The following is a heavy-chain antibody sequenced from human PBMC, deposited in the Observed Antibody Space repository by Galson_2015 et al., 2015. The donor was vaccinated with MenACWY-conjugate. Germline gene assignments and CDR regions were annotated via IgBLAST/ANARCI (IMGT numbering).Heavy chain of an antibody. CDR2: IWDDGSYK. CDR1: GFTFGTYG. D-gene: IGHD3-3*01. CDR3: ARVFDTWYMDV. V-gene: IGHV3-33*08. Sequence: SLRLSCAASGFTFGTYGIHWVRQAPAKGLEWVALIWDDGSYKYYADSVKGRFTISRDNSKNILYLQMNSLRAEDTAVYYCARVFDTWYMDVWGKGTTVTVSS. J-gene: IGHJ6*03.